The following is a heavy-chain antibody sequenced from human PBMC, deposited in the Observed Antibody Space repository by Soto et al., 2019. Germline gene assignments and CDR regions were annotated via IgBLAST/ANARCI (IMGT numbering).Heavy chain of an antibody. V-gene: IGHV1-18*01. D-gene: IGHD3-9*01. CDR2: ISPYSGNT. Sequence: QVQLVQSGDEVRKPGSSVKVSCKASGYIFVNYGIACVRQAQGQGLEWMGWISPYSGNTHYASKVQGRLTMTTDTSTSTAYMELGRLTSDDTAVYYCAMVDNYDTPPPPDVWGQGTTVTVSS. J-gene: IGHJ6*02. CDR1: GYIFVNYG. CDR3: AMVDNYDTPPPPDV.